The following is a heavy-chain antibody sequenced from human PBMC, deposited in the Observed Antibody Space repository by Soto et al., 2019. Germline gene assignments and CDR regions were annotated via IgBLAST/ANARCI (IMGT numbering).Heavy chain of an antibody. V-gene: IGHV3-23*01. J-gene: IGHJ4*02. CDR2: ISGSGGST. Sequence: EVQLLESGGGLVQPGGSLRLSCAASGFTFSSYAMSWVRQAPGKGLEWVSAISGSGGSTYYADSVKGRFTISRDNSKNTLYLQMNSLRAEDTAVYYCAKTSPRSLGELLYFDYWGQGTLVTVSS. D-gene: IGHD3-10*01. CDR3: AKTSPRSLGELLYFDY. CDR1: GFTFSSYA.